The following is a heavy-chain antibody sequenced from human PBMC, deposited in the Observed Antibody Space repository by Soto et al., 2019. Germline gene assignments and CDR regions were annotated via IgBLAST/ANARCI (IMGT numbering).Heavy chain of an antibody. CDR3: ARVPVDTYMIYWSDP. J-gene: IGHJ5*02. D-gene: IGHD5-18*01. CDR1: GDYINSGDYY. CDR2: VYFSGST. V-gene: IGHV4-61*08. Sequence: QLQLQESGPGLVKPSETLSLTCSVSGDYINSGDYYWTWMRKAPGKGLQWVGHVYFSGSTNYNPSLKSRVTISLDTSKNQFSLKLRSVTAGDTAVYYCARVPVDTYMIYWSDPWGQGTLVTVSS.